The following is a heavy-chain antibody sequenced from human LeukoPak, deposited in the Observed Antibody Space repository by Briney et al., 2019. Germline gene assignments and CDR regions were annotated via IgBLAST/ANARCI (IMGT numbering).Heavy chain of an antibody. V-gene: IGHV4-4*02. Sequence: SGTLSLTCAVSGGSIDITNYWSWVRQAPGKGLEWIGEISHSGTTNYSPSLRSRVAMSLDRANNQFSLKLRSVTAADTAVYYCARDQGTFYSSSWFDSWGQGTLVTVSS. D-gene: IGHD6-13*01. CDR3: ARDQGTFYSSSWFDS. CDR2: ISHSGTT. CDR1: GGSIDITNY. J-gene: IGHJ5*01.